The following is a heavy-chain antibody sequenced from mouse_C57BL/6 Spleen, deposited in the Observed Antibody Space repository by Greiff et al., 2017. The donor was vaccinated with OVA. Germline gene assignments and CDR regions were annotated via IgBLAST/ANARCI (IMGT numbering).Heavy chain of an antibody. V-gene: IGHV5-4*01. CDR3: ARDRAKGGFDY. D-gene: IGHD3-1*01. CDR2: ISDGGSYT. CDR1: GFTFSSYA. Sequence: DVKLVESGGGLVKPGGSLKLSCAASGFTFSSYAMSWVRQTPEKRLEWVATISDGGSYTYYPDNVKGRFTISRDNAKNNLYLQMSHLKSEDTAMYYCARDRAKGGFDYWGQGTTLTVSS. J-gene: IGHJ2*01.